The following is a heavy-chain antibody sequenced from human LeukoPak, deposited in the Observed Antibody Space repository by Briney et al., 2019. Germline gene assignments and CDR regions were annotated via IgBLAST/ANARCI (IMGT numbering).Heavy chain of an antibody. CDR1: GGTFSSYA. CDR3: ARLRGYRSENDY. Sequence: GASVKVSCKASGGTFSSYAISWVRQAPGQGLEWMGGIIPIFGTANYAQKFQGRVTITTDESTSTAYMELSSLRSEDTAVYYCARLRGYRSENDYWGQGTLVTVSS. V-gene: IGHV1-69*05. CDR2: IIPIFGTA. D-gene: IGHD6-19*01. J-gene: IGHJ4*02.